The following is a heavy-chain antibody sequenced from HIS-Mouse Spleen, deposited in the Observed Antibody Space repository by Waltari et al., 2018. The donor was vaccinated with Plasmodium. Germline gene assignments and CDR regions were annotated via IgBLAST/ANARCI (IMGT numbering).Heavy chain of an antibody. V-gene: IGHV4-59*01. Sequence: QVQLQESGPGLVKPSETLSLTCTFSGGSISSYYWSLIRQPPGKGLEWIGYIYHSGSTNYNPSLKSRVTISVDTSKNQFSLKLSSVTAADTAVYYWARGYDFWSGYSPYFDYWGQGTLVTVSS. CDR1: GGSISSYY. CDR2: IYHSGST. D-gene: IGHD3-3*01. CDR3: ARGYDFWSGYSPYFDY. J-gene: IGHJ4*02.